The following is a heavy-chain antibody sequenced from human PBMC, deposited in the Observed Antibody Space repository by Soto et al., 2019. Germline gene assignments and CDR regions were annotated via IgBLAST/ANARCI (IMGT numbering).Heavy chain of an antibody. Sequence: SGPTLVNPTQTLTLTCTFSGFSLSTSGVGVGWIRQPPGKALEWLALIYWDDDKRYSPSLKSRLTITKDTSKNQVVLTMTNMDPVDTATYYCAHAPPSGYDYYVPIYYFDYWGQGTLVTVSS. CDR1: GFSLSTSGVG. V-gene: IGHV2-5*02. CDR3: AHAPPSGYDYYVPIYYFDY. J-gene: IGHJ4*02. D-gene: IGHD5-12*01. CDR2: IYWDDDK.